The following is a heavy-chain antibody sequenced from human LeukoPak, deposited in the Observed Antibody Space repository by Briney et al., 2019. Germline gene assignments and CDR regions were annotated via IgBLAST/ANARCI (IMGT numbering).Heavy chain of an antibody. CDR3: ARGSRGPRYSSRAGY. CDR1: GGSFSGYY. D-gene: IGHD6-13*01. V-gene: IGHV4-34*01. J-gene: IGHJ4*02. Sequence: SETLSLTCAVYGGSFSGYYWSWIRQPPGKGLEWIGEINHSGSTNYNPSLKSRVTISVDTSKNQFSLKLSSVTAADTAVYYCARGSRGPRYSSRAGYWGQGTLVTVSS. CDR2: INHSGST.